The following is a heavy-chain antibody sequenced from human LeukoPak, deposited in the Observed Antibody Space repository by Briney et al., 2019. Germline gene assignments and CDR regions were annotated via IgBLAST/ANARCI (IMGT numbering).Heavy chain of an antibody. V-gene: IGHV3-23*01. CDR2: VTGTGSST. Sequence: GGSLRLSCAASGFTFSSYAMSRVRQAPGKGLEWVSIVTGTGSSTNYADSVRGQFTISRDNSKNTLYLQMNSRRAEDTATYYCAKGGTADLAYIDYWGQGALVTVSS. CDR3: AKGGTADLAYIDY. D-gene: IGHD1/OR15-1a*01. J-gene: IGHJ4*02. CDR1: GFTFSSYA.